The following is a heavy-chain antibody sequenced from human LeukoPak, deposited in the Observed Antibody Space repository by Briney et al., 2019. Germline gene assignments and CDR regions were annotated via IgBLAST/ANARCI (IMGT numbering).Heavy chain of an antibody. CDR1: GGSISSYY. J-gene: IGHJ4*02. CDR2: MYHSGST. D-gene: IGHD1-26*01. Sequence: PSETLSLTCTVSGGSISSYYWSWIRQPPGKGLEWIAHMYHSGSTNYNPSLKSRVTISVDTSKNQFSLKLSSVTAADTAVYYCARLRGVGWWYFDYWGQGTLVTVSS. V-gene: IGHV4-59*01. CDR3: ARLRGVGWWYFDY.